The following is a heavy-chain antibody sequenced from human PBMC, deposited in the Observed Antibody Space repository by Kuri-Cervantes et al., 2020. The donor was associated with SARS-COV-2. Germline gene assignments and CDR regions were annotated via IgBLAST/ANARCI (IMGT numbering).Heavy chain of an antibody. D-gene: IGHD3-3*01. CDR3: AKDGHDFWSGYYAPARNYYYYYMDV. CDR2: ISNSNSYR. Sequence: WATFGITLCCFSMNLVRPDSGKGLEGISSISNSNSYRYHADSVKGRFTISRDHAKNSLYPQMNSRRAEDTAVYYCAKDGHDFWSGYYAPARNYYYYYMDVWGKGTTVTVSS. J-gene: IGHJ6*03. CDR1: GITLCCFS. V-gene: IGHV3-21*01.